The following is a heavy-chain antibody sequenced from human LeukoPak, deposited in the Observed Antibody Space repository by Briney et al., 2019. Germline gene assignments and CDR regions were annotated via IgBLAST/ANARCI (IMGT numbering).Heavy chain of an antibody. CDR3: ARGDYDFWSGPKRYYYYYMDV. CDR2: IYTSGST. V-gene: IGHV4-61*02. D-gene: IGHD3-3*01. CDR1: GGSISSGSHY. J-gene: IGHJ6*03. Sequence: SQTLSLTCTVSGGSISSGSHYWRWIRQPAGKGLEWIGRIYTSGSTNYNPSLESRVTISVDTSRNQFSLKLSSVTAADTAVYYCARGDYDFWSGPKRYYYYYMDVWGKGTTVTVSS.